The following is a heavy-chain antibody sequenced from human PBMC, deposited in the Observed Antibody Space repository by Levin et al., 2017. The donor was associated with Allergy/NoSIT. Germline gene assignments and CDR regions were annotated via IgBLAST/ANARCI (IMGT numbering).Heavy chain of an antibody. Sequence: HTGGSLRLSCAASGFTFDDYAMHWVRQAPGKGLEWVSGISWNSGSIGYAGSVKGRFTISRDNAKNSLYLQMNSLRAEDTALYYCAKDRSSGWFDAFDIWGQGTMVTVSS. V-gene: IGHV3-9*01. CDR2: ISWNSGSI. CDR3: AKDRSSGWFDAFDI. J-gene: IGHJ3*02. D-gene: IGHD6-19*01. CDR1: GFTFDDYA.